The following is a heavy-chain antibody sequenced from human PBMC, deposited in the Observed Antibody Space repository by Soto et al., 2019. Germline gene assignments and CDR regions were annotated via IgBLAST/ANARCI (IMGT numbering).Heavy chain of an antibody. V-gene: IGHV3-23*01. J-gene: IGHJ4*02. CDR2: ITGSGVST. CDR3: ANSCAGSGCPVRWMKY. CDR1: GFTFSSYS. Sequence: EVQLLESGGGLVQPGGSLRLSCAASGFTFSSYSMSWVRQAPGKGLEWVSVITGSGVSTYYADSLKGRFAISRDNSKSTVYLQINSLRAEDTAVYYCANSCAGSGCPVRWMKYWGPGTLVTVSS. D-gene: IGHD6-19*01.